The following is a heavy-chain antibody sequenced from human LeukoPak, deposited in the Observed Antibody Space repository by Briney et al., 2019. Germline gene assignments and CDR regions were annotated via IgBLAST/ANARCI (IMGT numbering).Heavy chain of an antibody. D-gene: IGHD3-10*01. CDR3: AGCITMVRGVISWFDP. Sequence: GGSLRLSCAASGFTFSSYSMNWVRQAPGKGLEWVSSISSSSSYIYYADSVKGRFTISRDNAKNSPYLQMNSLRAEDTAVYYCAGCITMVRGVISWFDPWGQGTLVTVSS. J-gene: IGHJ5*02. V-gene: IGHV3-21*01. CDR1: GFTFSSYS. CDR2: ISSSSSYI.